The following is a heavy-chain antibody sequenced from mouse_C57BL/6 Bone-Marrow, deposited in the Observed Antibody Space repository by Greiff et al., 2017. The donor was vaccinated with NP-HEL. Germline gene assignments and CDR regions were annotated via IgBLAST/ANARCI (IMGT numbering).Heavy chain of an antibody. CDR3: AREAIYDGYYAMDY. D-gene: IGHD2-3*01. V-gene: IGHV5-4*01. Sequence: EVKLVESGGGLVKPGGSLKLSCAASGFTFSSYAMSWVRQTPEKRLEWVATISDGGCYTYYPDNVKGRFTISRDNAKNNPYLQMSHLKSEDTAMYYCAREAIYDGYYAMDYWGQGTSVTVSS. CDR1: GFTFSSYA. CDR2: ISDGGCYT. J-gene: IGHJ4*01.